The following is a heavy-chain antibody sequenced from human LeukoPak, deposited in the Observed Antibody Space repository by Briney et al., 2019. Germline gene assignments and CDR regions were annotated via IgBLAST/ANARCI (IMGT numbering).Heavy chain of an antibody. CDR3: ARGSQDSAYYFDY. CDR2: IWYDGSNK. CDR1: GFTFSSYG. D-gene: IGHD3/OR15-3a*01. J-gene: IGHJ4*02. Sequence: PGRSLRLSCAASGFTFSSYGMHWVRQAPGEGLEWVAVIWYDGSNKYYADSVKGRFTISRDNSKNTLYLQMNSLRAEDTAVYYCARGSQDSAYYFDYWGQGTLVTVSS. V-gene: IGHV3-33*01.